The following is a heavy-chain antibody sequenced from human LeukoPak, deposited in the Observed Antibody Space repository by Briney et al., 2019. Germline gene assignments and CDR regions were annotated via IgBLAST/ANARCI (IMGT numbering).Heavy chain of an antibody. CDR3: ARGAGYNYPYYFDY. CDR2: IYGGGNI. D-gene: IGHD5-24*01. Sequence: GGSLRLSCAASGFTVSSNYMNWVRQAPGKGVEWVSVIYGGGNIYYADSVKGRFTISRDNSKNTLYLQMNSLRAEDTAVYYCARGAGYNYPYYFDYWGQGTLVTVSS. CDR1: GFTVSSNY. J-gene: IGHJ4*02. V-gene: IGHV3-53*01.